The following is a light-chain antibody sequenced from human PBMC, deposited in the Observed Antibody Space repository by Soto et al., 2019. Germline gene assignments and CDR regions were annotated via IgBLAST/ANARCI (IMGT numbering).Light chain of an antibody. V-gene: IGLV1-40*01. J-gene: IGLJ1*01. CDR1: CSNIGAGYD. Sequence: QSVLTQPPSVSGAPGQRVTISCTGSCSNIGAGYDVHWYRHLPGTSPKLLIYGNTNRPAGVPGRFSAMKSGTSASLAIADLQPDDEADYYCQSYDSSLSGHVFGPGTKVTVL. CDR3: QSYDSSLSGHV. CDR2: GNT.